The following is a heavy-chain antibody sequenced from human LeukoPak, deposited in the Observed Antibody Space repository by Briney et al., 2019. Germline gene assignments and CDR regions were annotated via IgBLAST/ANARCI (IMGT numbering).Heavy chain of an antibody. CDR2: IYYSGST. V-gene: IGHV4-59*01. D-gene: IGHD3-16*01. Sequence: PSETLSLTCTVSGGSISSYYWSWIRQPPGKGLEWIGYIYYSGSTNYNPSLKSRVTISVDTSKNQFSLKLSSVTAADTAVYYCASTPTFSAFDIWGQGTMVTVSS. CDR1: GGSISSYY. CDR3: ASTPTFSAFDI. J-gene: IGHJ3*02.